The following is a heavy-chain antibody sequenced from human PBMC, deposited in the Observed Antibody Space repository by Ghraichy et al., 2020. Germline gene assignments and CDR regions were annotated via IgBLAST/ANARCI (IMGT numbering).Heavy chain of an antibody. J-gene: IGHJ4*02. V-gene: IGHV4-61*01. D-gene: IGHD5-18*01. Sequence: ETLSLTCTVSGGSVSSGSYYWSWIRQPPGKGLEWIGYIYYSGSTNYNPSLKSRVTISVDTSKNQFSLKLSSVTAADTAVYYCARVRVDTAMSYYWGQGTLVTVSS. CDR2: IYYSGST. CDR1: GGSVSSGSYY. CDR3: ARVRVDTAMSYY.